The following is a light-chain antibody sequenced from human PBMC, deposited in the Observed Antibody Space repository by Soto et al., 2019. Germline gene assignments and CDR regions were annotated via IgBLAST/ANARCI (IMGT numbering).Light chain of an antibody. Sequence: QSALTQPASVSGSPGQSITISCTGTRRDVGGYNYVSWYQQYPGKSPKLLIYEVTHRPSGVSNRCSGSKSGNTASLTISGLQAEDEADYYCSSYTISNTLPFVFGTGTKVTVL. CDR2: EVT. CDR3: SSYTISNTLPFV. CDR1: RRDVGGYNY. J-gene: IGLJ1*01. V-gene: IGLV2-14*01.